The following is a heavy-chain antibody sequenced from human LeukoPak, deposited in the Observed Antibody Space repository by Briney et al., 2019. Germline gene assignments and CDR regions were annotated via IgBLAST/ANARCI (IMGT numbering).Heavy chain of an antibody. CDR1: GFTVSSNY. CDR2: IYSGGST. D-gene: IGHD3-10*01. J-gene: IGHJ3*02. CDR3: ARDLIYGSDAFDI. V-gene: IGHV3-53*01. Sequence: PGGSLRLSCAASGFTVSSNYMSWVRQAPGKGLEWVSVIYSGGSTYYADSVKGRFTISRDNSKNTLYLQMNSLRAEDTAVYYCARDLIYGSDAFDIWGQGTMVTVSS.